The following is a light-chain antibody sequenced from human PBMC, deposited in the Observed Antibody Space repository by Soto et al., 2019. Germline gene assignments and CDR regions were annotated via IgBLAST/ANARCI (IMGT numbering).Light chain of an antibody. CDR3: QQRSNWPRT. CDR1: QSVSSY. V-gene: IGKV3-11*01. Sequence: EIVLTQSPATLPLSPGERATLSCRASQSVSSYLAWYQQKPGQPPRLLIYDASNRATGIPARFSGSGSGTDFTLTISSLEPEDFAVYYCQQRSNWPRTFGQGTKVDIK. CDR2: DAS. J-gene: IGKJ1*01.